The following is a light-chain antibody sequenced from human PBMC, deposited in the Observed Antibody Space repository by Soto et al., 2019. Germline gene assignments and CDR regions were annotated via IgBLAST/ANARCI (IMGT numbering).Light chain of an antibody. Sequence: DIQMTQSPSSLSASVGDRVTITCQASQDISNYLNWYQQKPGKAPKLLIYDASNLETGVPSRFSGSGSGTDFTFTISSLQPEDIATYYCQQYDNLPLGPFGQGTKVEIK. V-gene: IGKV1-33*01. CDR2: DAS. CDR1: QDISNY. J-gene: IGKJ1*01. CDR3: QQYDNLPLGP.